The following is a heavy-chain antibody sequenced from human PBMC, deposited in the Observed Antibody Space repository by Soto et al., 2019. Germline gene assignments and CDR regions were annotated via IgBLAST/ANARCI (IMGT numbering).Heavy chain of an antibody. CDR2: ISLAGSNK. CDR3: ARDPAHYDILTGNVSYYYAIDV. D-gene: IGHD3-9*01. Sequence: QVQLVESGGGVVQPGRSLRLSCAASGFTFSTYSMHCVRQAPGKGLEWVALISLAGSNKYYADSVKGRFTISRDTSKNTLYLQMNSLRAEDTAVYYCARDPAHYDILTGNVSYYYAIDVLGQGTTVTVSS. CDR1: GFTFSTYS. J-gene: IGHJ6*02. V-gene: IGHV3-30-3*01.